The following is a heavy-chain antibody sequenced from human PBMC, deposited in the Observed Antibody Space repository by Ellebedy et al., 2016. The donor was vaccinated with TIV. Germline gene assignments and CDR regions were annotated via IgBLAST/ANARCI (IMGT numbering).Heavy chain of an antibody. D-gene: IGHD2-21*02. CDR1: GYTFTGYY. CDR3: ARGYCGGDCSLDAFDI. Sequence: AASVKVSCKASGYTFTGYYMHWVRQAPGQGLEWMGIINPSGGSTSYAQKLQGRVTMTRDTSTSTVYMELSSLRSEDTAVYYCARGYCGGDCSLDAFDIWGQGTMVTVSS. V-gene: IGHV1-46*04. CDR2: INPSGGST. J-gene: IGHJ3*02.